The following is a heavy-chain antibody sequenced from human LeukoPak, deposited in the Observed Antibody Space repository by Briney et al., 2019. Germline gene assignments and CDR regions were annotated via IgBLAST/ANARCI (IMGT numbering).Heavy chain of an antibody. CDR3: ERASGGNAHTTSSFYY. J-gene: IGHJ4*02. V-gene: IGHV3-53*01. CDR2: IYSGGST. CDR1: GFTVSSNY. Sequence: GRSMRLSCAASGFTVSSNYMSWVREAPGKGLVGVSDIYSGGSTYYADSAKGRFTISRDNSKNTLYLQMNSLRAEVTAVYYCERASGGNAHTTSSFYYWRQGNVATVSS. D-gene: IGHD2-15*01.